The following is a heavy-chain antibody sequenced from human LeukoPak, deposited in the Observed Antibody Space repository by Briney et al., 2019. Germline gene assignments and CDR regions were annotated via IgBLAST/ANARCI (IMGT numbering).Heavy chain of an antibody. CDR3: ARAGYYYDSSGYYQDAFDI. Sequence: GGSLRLSCAASGFTFSSYSMNWVRQAPGKGLEWVSSISSSSSYIYYADSVKGRFTISRDNAKNSLYLQMNSLRAEDTAVYYCARAGYYYDSSGYYQDAFDIWGQGTMVTVSS. J-gene: IGHJ3*02. D-gene: IGHD3-22*01. CDR2: ISSSSSYI. CDR1: GFTFSSYS. V-gene: IGHV3-21*01.